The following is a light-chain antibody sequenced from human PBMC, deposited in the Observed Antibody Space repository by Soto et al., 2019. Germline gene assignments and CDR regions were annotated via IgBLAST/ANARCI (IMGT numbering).Light chain of an antibody. J-gene: IGKJ4*02. Sequence: EIVMTQSPATLSVSPGERANLSCRASQSVSSNLAWYQQKPGQAPRLLIYGASTRATGIPARFSGSGSGTEFTLNISSLQSEDFAVYYWQQYNNWPLTVGGGTKVEIK. V-gene: IGKV3-15*01. CDR2: GAS. CDR1: QSVSSN. CDR3: QQYNNWPLT.